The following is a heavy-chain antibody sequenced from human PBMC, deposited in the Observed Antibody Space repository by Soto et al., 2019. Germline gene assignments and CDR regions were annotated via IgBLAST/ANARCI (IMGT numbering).Heavy chain of an antibody. D-gene: IGHD6-19*01. CDR3: ARDRGQWPHAGLGMDV. Sequence: GGSLRLSCAASGFTFSSYDMHWVRQATGKGLEWVSAIGTAGDTYYPGSVKGRFTISRENAKNSLYLQMNSLRAGDTAVYYCARDRGQWPHAGLGMDVWGQGTTVTVSS. J-gene: IGHJ6*02. CDR1: GFTFSSYD. V-gene: IGHV3-13*04. CDR2: IGTAGDT.